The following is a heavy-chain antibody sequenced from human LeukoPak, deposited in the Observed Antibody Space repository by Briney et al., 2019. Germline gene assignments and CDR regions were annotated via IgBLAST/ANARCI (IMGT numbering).Heavy chain of an antibody. Sequence: GGSLRLSCAVSGITLSNYGMSWVRQAPGKGLEWVAGISGSGGSTNYADYVKGRFTISRDNPKNTLYLQLNSLRAEDTAVYYCARHPDYWGQGTLVTVSS. CDR2: ISGSGGST. V-gene: IGHV3-23*01. J-gene: IGHJ4*02. CDR1: GITLSNYG. CDR3: ARHPDY.